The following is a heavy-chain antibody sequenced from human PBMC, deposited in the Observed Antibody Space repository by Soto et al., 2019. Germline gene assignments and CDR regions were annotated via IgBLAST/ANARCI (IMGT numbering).Heavy chain of an antibody. CDR1: GVSTSGFY. CDR3: ARGHLWLEN. D-gene: IGHD3-3*01. CDR2: IYDSGST. J-gene: IGHJ4*02. Sequence: PSETLSLTCAVSGVSTSGFYWSWIRRPPGKGLEYIGYIYDSGSTYYNPSLMSRVTVSLDSSKNQFSLRLTSVTAADTAIYYCARGHLWLENWGQGTLVTVSS. V-gene: IGHV4-59*01.